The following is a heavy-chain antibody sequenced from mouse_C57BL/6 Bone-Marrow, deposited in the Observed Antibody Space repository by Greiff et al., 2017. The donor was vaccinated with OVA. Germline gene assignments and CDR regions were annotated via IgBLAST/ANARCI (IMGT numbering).Heavy chain of an antibody. Sequence: DVMLVESEGGLVQPGSSMKLSCTASGFTFSDYYMAWVRQVPEKGLEWVANINYDGSSTYYLDSLKSRFIISRDNAKNILYLQRSSLRSEDTAMYYCAKSYYYGSSYLWYFDVWGTGTTVTVSS. D-gene: IGHD1-1*01. CDR3: AKSYYYGSSYLWYFDV. V-gene: IGHV5-16*02. CDR2: INYDGSST. CDR1: GFTFSDYY. J-gene: IGHJ1*03.